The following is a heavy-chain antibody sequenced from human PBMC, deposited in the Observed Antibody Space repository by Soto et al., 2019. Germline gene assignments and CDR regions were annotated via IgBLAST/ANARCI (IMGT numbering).Heavy chain of an antibody. CDR2: ISGSGGST. CDR1: GFTFSSYA. V-gene: IGHV3-23*01. J-gene: IGHJ4*02. Sequence: EVQLLESGGGLVQPGGSLRLSCAASGFTFSSYAMSWVRQAPGKGLEWVSAISGSGGSTYYADSVKGRFTISRDNSKNTLYLQMNSLRAEDTAVYYCAKRYYDFWSGYVALTFEFDYWGQGTLVTVSS. CDR3: AKRYYDFWSGYVALTFEFDY. D-gene: IGHD3-3*01.